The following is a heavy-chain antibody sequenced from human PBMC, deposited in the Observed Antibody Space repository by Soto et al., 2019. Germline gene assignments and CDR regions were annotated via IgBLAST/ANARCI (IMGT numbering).Heavy chain of an antibody. CDR1: GFTFTRYS. J-gene: IGHJ4*02. Sequence: GGSLRLSCAASGFTFTRYSMNWVRQAPGKGLEWVSSISSTTNYIYYADSMKGRFTVSRGNAKNSVYLDMNSLSAEDTAVYYCARESEDLTSNFDYWGQGTLVTVSS. V-gene: IGHV3-21*01. CDR2: ISSTTNYI. CDR3: ARESEDLTSNFDY.